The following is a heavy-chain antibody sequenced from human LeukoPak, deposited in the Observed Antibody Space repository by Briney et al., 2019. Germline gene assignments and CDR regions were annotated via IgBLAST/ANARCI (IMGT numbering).Heavy chain of an antibody. CDR3: ARGLLGFAAEFDC. J-gene: IGHJ4*02. V-gene: IGHV3-33*01. CDR2: IWYDGSNK. D-gene: IGHD6-13*01. Sequence: PGGSLRLSCAASGFTFSNYGMHWVRQAPGKGLEWVAVIWYDGSNKYYADSVKGRFTISRDNAKNSLYLQTNSLRDEDTAVYSCARGLLGFAAEFDCWGQGTLVTVSS. CDR1: GFTFSNYG.